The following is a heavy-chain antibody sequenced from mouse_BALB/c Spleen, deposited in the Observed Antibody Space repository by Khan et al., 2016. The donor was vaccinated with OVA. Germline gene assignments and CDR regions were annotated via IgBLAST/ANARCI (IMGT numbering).Heavy chain of an antibody. V-gene: IGHV9-3-1*01. CDR1: GYTFTNYG. D-gene: IGHD1-1*01. CDR3: ARGSSRAMDY. J-gene: IGHJ4*01. Sequence: QIQLVQSGPELKKPGETVKISCKASGYTFTNYGMNWVKQAPGKGLKWMGWIYTYTGEPTYADDFKGRFAFSLESSASTAYLQLNNLTNEDTATYFYARGSSRAMDYWGQGTSVTVSS. CDR2: IYTYTGEP.